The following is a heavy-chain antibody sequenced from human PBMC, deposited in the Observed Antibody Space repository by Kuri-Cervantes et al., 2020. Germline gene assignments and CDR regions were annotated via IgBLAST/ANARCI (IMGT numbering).Heavy chain of an antibody. Sequence: SETLSLTCAVSGGSISSSNWWSWVRQPPGKGLEWIGEIYHSGSTNYNPSLKSRVTILVDTSKNQFSLKLSSVTAADTAVYYCAGRRYYYNSSGYNRDAWGQGTLVTVSS. CDR3: AGRRYYYNSSGYNRDA. D-gene: IGHD3-22*01. V-gene: IGHV4-4*02. CDR1: GGSISSSNW. J-gene: IGHJ5*02. CDR2: IYHSGST.